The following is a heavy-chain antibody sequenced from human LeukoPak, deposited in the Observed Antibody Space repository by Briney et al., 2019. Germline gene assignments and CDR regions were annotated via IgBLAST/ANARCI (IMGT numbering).Heavy chain of an antibody. Sequence: GGSLRLSCAASGFTFSSYIMNWVRQAPGKGLEWVSSISSSSSYIYYADSVKGRFTISRGNAKNSLYLQMNSLRAEDTAVYYCAREDTAMVLYYFDYWGQGTLVTVSS. CDR3: AREDTAMVLYYFDY. V-gene: IGHV3-21*01. J-gene: IGHJ4*02. CDR2: ISSSSSYI. D-gene: IGHD5-18*01. CDR1: GFTFSSYI.